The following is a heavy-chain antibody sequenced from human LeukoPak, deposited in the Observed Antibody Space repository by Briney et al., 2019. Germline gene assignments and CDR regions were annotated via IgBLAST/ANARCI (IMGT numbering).Heavy chain of an antibody. V-gene: IGHV3-23*01. CDR3: AKGGRWQQLVQGSFDY. CDR2: ISGSGGST. Sequence: GGSLRLSCAASGFTFSSYAMSWVRQAPGKGLEWVSAISGSGGSTYYADSVKGRFTISRDNSKNTLYLQMNSLRAEDTAVYYCAKGGRWQQLVQGSFDYWGQGTLVTVSS. J-gene: IGHJ4*02. D-gene: IGHD6-13*01. CDR1: GFTFSSYA.